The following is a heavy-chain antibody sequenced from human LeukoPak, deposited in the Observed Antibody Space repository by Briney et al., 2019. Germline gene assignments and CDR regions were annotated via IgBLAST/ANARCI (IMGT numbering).Heavy chain of an antibody. V-gene: IGHV4-39*07. J-gene: IGHJ3*02. CDR3: ARELTSPYYYDSSGYAFDI. Sequence: SETLSLTCTVSGGSISSSSYYWGWIRQPPGKGLEWIGSIYYSGSTYYNPSLKSRVTISVDTSKNQFSLKLSSVTAADTAVYYCARELTSPYYYDSSGYAFDIWGQGTMVTVSS. CDR1: GGSISSSSYY. D-gene: IGHD3-22*01. CDR2: IYYSGST.